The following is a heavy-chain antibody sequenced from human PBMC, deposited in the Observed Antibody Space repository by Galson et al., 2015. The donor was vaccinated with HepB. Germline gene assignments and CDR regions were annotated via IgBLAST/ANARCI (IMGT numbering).Heavy chain of an antibody. J-gene: IGHJ4*02. Sequence: SLRLSCAASGSTFSFYWMHWVRQAPRKGLVWVSRINNDGTTTNYADSVKGRFTISRDNAKNTLYLQMNSLRAEDTAVYYCARPYGDNYHFDYWGQGTLVTVSS. V-gene: IGHV3-74*01. CDR1: GSTFSFYW. CDR2: INNDGTTT. CDR3: ARPYGDNYHFDY. D-gene: IGHD4-23*01.